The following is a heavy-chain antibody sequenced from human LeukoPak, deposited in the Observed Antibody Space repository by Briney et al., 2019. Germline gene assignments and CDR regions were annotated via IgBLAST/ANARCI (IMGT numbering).Heavy chain of an antibody. CDR2: INHSGST. Sequence: PSETLSLTCAVYGGSFSGYYWSWIRQPPGKGLEWIGEINHSGSTNYNPSLKSRVTISVDTSKNQFSLKLSSVTAADTAVYYCARLKVVVAATPLKYAFDTWGQGTMVTVSS. CDR3: ARLKVVVAATPLKYAFDT. V-gene: IGHV4-34*01. CDR1: GGSFSGYY. D-gene: IGHD2-15*01. J-gene: IGHJ3*02.